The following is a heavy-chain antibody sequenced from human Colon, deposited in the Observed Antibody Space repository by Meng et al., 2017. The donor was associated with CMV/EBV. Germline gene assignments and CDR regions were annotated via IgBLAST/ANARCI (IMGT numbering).Heavy chain of an antibody. V-gene: IGHV4-4*01. CDR3: ASSSGWWRIDS. CDR1: GASNSEGYW. J-gene: IGHJ4*02. D-gene: IGHD6-19*01. Sequence: LTCAVSGASNSEGYWWTWVRQPPGKGLEWIGEMSHSGASNYNPSLKSRVTMSVDKSKNQFSLNLISVTAADTAVYFCASSSGWWRIDSWGQGALVTVSS. CDR2: MSHSGAS.